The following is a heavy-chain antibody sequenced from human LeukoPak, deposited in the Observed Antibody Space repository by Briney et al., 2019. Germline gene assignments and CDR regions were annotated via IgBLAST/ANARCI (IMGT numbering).Heavy chain of an antibody. CDR3: ARDRATPGYYYYGMDV. D-gene: IGHD5-24*01. Sequence: PSETLSLTCTVSGGSISSGNYYWTWIRQHPGKGLEWIGYIYYSGSTYYNPSLKSRVTISVDTSKNQFSLKLSSVTAADTAVYYCARDRATPGYYYYGMDVWGQGTTVTVSS. CDR1: GGSISSGNYY. V-gene: IGHV4-31*03. CDR2: IYYSGST. J-gene: IGHJ6*02.